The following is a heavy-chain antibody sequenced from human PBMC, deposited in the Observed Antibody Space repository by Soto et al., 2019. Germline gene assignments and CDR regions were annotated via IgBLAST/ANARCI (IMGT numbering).Heavy chain of an antibody. CDR2: IDTDGIRK. CDR1: GFNFNTYW. D-gene: IGHD4-17*01. V-gene: IGHV3-7*03. J-gene: IGHJ6*02. CDR3: GRVPLDGNYANGVDV. Sequence: EVQLVESGGGLVQPGGSLRLSCAASGFNFNTYWMYWVRQAPGKGLEWVANIDTDGIRKNYVDSVKGRFIISRDNAKNSLFLQMNSLGADDTAVYYCGRVPLDGNYANGVDVWGQGTTVTVSS.